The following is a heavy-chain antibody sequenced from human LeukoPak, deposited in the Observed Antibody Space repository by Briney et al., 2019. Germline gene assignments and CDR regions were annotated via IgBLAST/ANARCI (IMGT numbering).Heavy chain of an antibody. V-gene: IGHV3-15*05. J-gene: IGHJ4*02. CDR1: GFTFSNAW. D-gene: IGHD1-26*01. CDR3: ASHSTFVGGATESIDY. CDR2: IKSKTEGGTT. Sequence: PGGSLRLSCAASGFTFSNAWMSWVRQAPGKGLEWVGRIKSKTEGGTTDYAAPVKGRFTISRDDSKNTLYLQMNSLRAEDTAVYYCASHSTFVGGATESIDYWGQGTLVTVSS.